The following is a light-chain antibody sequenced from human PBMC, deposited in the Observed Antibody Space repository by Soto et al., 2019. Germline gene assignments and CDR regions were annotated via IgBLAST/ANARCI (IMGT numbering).Light chain of an antibody. CDR3: QQYYGSPYT. Sequence: DIVMTQSPDSLAVSLGERATINCKSSQSVLYSANNKNYLAWYQHKPGQPPNLLIYWASTRGSGVPDRFSGSGSGTDFTLTISSLQAEDVAVYYCQQYYGSPYTFGQGTKVDIK. V-gene: IGKV4-1*01. CDR2: WAS. CDR1: QSVLYSANNKNY. J-gene: IGKJ2*01.